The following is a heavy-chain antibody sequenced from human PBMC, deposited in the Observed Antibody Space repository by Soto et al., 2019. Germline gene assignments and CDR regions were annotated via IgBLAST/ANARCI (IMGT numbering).Heavy chain of an antibody. J-gene: IGHJ6*03. V-gene: IGHV4-34*01. CDR1: GGSFSGYY. CDR3: ARGPPDITGRYYYYYYYMDV. CDR2: INHSGST. D-gene: IGHD1-20*01. Sequence: SETLSLTCAVYGGSFSGYYWSWIRQPPGKGLEWIGEINHSGSTNYNPSLKSRVTISVDTSKNQFSLKLSSVTAADTAVYYCARGPPDITGRYYYYYYYMDVWGKGTTVTVSS.